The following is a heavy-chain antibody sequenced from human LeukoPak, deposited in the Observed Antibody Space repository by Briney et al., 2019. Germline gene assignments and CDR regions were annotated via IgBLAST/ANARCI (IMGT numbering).Heavy chain of an antibody. D-gene: IGHD6-6*01. J-gene: IGHJ3*02. Sequence: GASVKVSCKASGGTFSSYAINWVRQAPGQGLEWMGGIIPIFGTANYAQKFQGRVTITADESTSTAYMELSSLRSEDTAVYYCARDFYSSSSNAFDIWGQGTMVTVSS. CDR3: ARDFYSSSSNAFDI. CDR1: GGTFSSYA. CDR2: IIPIFGTA. V-gene: IGHV1-69*13.